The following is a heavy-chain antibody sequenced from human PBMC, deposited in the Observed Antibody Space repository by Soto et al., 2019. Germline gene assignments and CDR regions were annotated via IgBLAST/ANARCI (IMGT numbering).Heavy chain of an antibody. V-gene: IGHV3-23*01. CDR1: GFTFSSYA. J-gene: IGHJ6*02. D-gene: IGHD6-6*01. CDR2: ISGSGGST. CDR3: AKGPAARQEKSGYYYYGMDL. Sequence: HPGGSLRLSCAASGFTFSSYAMSWVRQAPGKGLEWVSAISGSGGSTYYADSVKGRFTISRDNSKNTLYLQMNSLRAEDTAVYYCAKGPAARQEKSGYYYYGMDLWGQGTTVTVSS.